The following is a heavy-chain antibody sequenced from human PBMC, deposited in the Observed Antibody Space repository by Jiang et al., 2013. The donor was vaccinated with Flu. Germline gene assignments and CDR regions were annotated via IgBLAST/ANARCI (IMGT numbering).Heavy chain of an antibody. D-gene: IGHD3-3*01. Sequence: GAEVKKPGESLKISCKGSGYSFTSYWIGWVRQMPGKGLEWMGIIYPGDSDTRYSPSFQGQVTISADKSISTAYLQWSSLKASDSAMYYCARFLVPIPPVGNWFDPWGQGTLVTVSS. J-gene: IGHJ5*02. CDR3: ARFLVPIPPVGNWFDP. CDR2: IYPGDSDT. V-gene: IGHV5-51*01. CDR1: GYSFTSYW.